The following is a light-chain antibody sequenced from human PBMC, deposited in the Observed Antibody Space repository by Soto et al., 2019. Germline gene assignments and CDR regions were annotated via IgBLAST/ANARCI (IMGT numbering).Light chain of an antibody. J-gene: IGLJ1*01. Sequence: QSVLTQPPSVSGAPGQRVTIACTGTTSNIGAHYDVHWYQHIPGTAPKLLIYSNNQRPSGVPDRFSGSKSGTSASLAISGLRSEDEADYYCAAWDDSLSGFNVFGTGTKVTVL. CDR1: TSNIGAHYD. CDR3: AAWDDSLSGFNV. V-gene: IGLV1-47*02. CDR2: SNN.